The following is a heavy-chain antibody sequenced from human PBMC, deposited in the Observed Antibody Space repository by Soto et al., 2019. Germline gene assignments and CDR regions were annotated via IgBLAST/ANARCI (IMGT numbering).Heavy chain of an antibody. J-gene: IGHJ4*02. CDR2: ISAYNGDT. CDR1: ASIFTRYG. Sequence: QVQLEQSGVEVKKPGASVRAACKTSASIFTRYGFSWVRQAPGQGLEWMGWISAYNGDTKYAQNFQGRVTMTTDTSTRTAYMELRTLRIDDTAVYYCTSDYGDENSWGQGTLVTVSS. D-gene: IGHD4-17*01. V-gene: IGHV1-18*01. CDR3: TSDYGDENS.